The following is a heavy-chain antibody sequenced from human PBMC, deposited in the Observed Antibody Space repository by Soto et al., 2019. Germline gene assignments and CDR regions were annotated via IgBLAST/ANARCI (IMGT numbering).Heavy chain of an antibody. Sequence: QVPLVESGGGVVQPGRSLRLSCAASGFTFSSYAMHWVRQAPGKGLEWVAVISYDGSNKYYADSVKGRFTISRDNSKNTLYLQMNSLRAEDTAVYYCARERYYYDSSGYYYDYWGQGTLVTVSS. V-gene: IGHV3-30-3*01. CDR1: GFTFSSYA. J-gene: IGHJ4*02. CDR2: ISYDGSNK. D-gene: IGHD3-22*01. CDR3: ARERYYYDSSGYYYDY.